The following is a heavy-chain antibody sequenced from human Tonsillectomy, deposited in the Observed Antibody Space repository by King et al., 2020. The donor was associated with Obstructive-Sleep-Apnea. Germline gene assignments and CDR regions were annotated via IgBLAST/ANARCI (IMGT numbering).Heavy chain of an antibody. D-gene: IGHD2-21*01. V-gene: IGHV3-30*02. J-gene: IGHJ6*02. CDR2: VRNDGSER. CDR3: ATAGGVVGGSSDFDVMDV. Sequence: VQLVESGGGVVQPGRSLRLSCITSGFTFRRYGMHWVRQAPGKGLEGVALVRNDGSERYYADSVRGRFTLSRDISRKTLYLQMRSLRLEDTAMYYCATAGGVVGGSSDFDVMDVWGRGTKVTVSS. CDR1: GFTFRRYG.